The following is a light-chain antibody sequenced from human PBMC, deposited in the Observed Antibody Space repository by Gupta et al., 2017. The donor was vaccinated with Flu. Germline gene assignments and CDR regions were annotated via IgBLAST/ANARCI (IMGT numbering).Light chain of an antibody. CDR3: QQYYDDPDT. V-gene: IGKV1-16*01. Sequence: DILMTQSPSSLSASVGDRVTITCRASQGVRFYLAWFQQMPGEAPKSLISAASTVQSEVPSRFSGCGFGTEFTLTISSLQPEDFASYPCQQYYDDPDTFGGGTKLEIK. J-gene: IGKJ4*01. CDR2: AAS. CDR1: QGVRFY.